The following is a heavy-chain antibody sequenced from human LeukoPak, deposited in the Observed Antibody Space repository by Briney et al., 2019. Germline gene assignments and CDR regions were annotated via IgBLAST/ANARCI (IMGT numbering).Heavy chain of an antibody. Sequence: GASVKVSCKASGGTFSSYAISWVRQAPGQGLEWMGWINPNSGGTNYAQKFQGRVTMTRDTSISTAYMELSRLRSDDTAVYYCAAFSGYPIVVVPAAILFDYWGQGTLVTVSS. CDR3: AAFSGYPIVVVPAAILFDY. J-gene: IGHJ4*02. CDR2: INPNSGGT. V-gene: IGHV1-2*02. D-gene: IGHD2-2*01. CDR1: GGTFSSYA.